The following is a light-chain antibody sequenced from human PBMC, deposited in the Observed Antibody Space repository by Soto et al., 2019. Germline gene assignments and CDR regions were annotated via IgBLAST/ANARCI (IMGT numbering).Light chain of an antibody. CDR3: QQYGTSPPT. CDR1: QSVSSNY. V-gene: IGKV3-20*01. CDR2: GAF. Sequence: EMLMTQSPDTLSVSPLERSTLSCVSSQSVSSNYLAWYQQKPGQAPRLLIYGAFYRATGIPDRFSGSGSKTDFTLTISRLEPEDFAVYHCQQYGTSPPTFGQGTKVEIK. J-gene: IGKJ1*01.